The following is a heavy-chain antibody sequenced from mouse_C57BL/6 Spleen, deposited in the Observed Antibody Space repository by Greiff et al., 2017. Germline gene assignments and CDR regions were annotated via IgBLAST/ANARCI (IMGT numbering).Heavy chain of an antibody. J-gene: IGHJ4*01. Sequence: VQLQQSGPELVKPGASVKLSCKASGYTFTSYDIHWVKQRPGQGLEWIGRINPRDGSTKYNEKFKGKATLTVDTSSSTAYMGLHSLTSEDSAVYFCARRKSTCYGGAMDYWGQGTSVTVSS. CDR3: ARRKSTCYGGAMDY. CDR1: GYTFTSYD. V-gene: IGHV1-85*01. CDR2: INPRDGST. D-gene: IGHD1-1*01.